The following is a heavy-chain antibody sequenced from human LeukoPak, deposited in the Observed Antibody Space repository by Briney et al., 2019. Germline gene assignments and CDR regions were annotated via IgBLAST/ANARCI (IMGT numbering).Heavy chain of an antibody. Sequence: KLQGRVTMTTDTSTSTAYMELRSLRSDDTAVYYCARAPRGYSCGFPRSLDYWGQGTLVTVSS. CDR3: ARAPRGYSCGFPRSLDY. V-gene: IGHV1-18*01. D-gene: IGHD5-18*01. J-gene: IGHJ4*02.